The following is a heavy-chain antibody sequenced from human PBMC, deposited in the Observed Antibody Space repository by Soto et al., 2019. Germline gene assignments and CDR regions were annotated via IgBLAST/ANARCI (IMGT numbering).Heavy chain of an antibody. CDR2: INHSGST. CDR3: AREGYSSSAGGYNWFDP. Sequence: SEILSLTCAVYGGSFSGYYWSWIRQPPGKGLEWIGEINHSGSTNYNPSLKSRVTISVDTSKNQFSLKLSSVTAADTAVYYCAREGYSSSAGGYNWFDPWGQGTLVTVSS. J-gene: IGHJ5*02. CDR1: GGSFSGYY. V-gene: IGHV4-34*01. D-gene: IGHD6-6*01.